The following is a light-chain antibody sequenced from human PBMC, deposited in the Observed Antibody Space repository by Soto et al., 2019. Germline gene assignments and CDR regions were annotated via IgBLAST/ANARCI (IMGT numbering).Light chain of an antibody. CDR3: QQRSNWRGT. J-gene: IGKJ3*01. V-gene: IGKV3-11*01. CDR1: QSVSSY. Sequence: EIVLTQSPATLSLSPGERVTLSCRASQSVSSYLAWYQQKPGQAPRLLIYDASNRATGIPARFSGSGSGTDFTLTISSLEPEDFAVYYCQQRSNWRGTFGPGTKVDIK. CDR2: DAS.